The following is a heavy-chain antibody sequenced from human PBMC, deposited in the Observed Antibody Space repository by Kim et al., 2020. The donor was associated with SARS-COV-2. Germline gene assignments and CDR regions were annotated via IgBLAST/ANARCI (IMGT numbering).Heavy chain of an antibody. V-gene: IGHV3-23*01. CDR3: AKEIWYSSSPAQGYFQH. J-gene: IGHJ1*01. CDR2: TGGSGAAT. Sequence: GGSLRLSCAASGFTFSSYAMSWVRQAPGKGLEWVSATGGSGAATYYADSVKGRFTVSRDNSKNTLFLQMNSLRAEDTAVYYCAKEIWYSSSPAQGYFQHWGQGTPVTVSS. CDR1: GFTFSSYA. D-gene: IGHD6-13*01.